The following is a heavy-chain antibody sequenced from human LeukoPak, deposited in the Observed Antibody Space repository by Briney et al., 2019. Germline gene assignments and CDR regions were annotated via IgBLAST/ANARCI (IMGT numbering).Heavy chain of an antibody. CDR3: ARGAATGASRFDY. J-gene: IGHJ4*02. V-gene: IGHV3-48*04. Sequence: TGGSLRLSCAASGFTFSTYSMNWVRQAPGKGLEWVSYISSGSNSIYQADSVKGRFTISRDNAKNSLYLQMNSLRAEDKAVYFCARGAATGASRFDYWGQGTLVTVSS. D-gene: IGHD6-13*01. CDR1: GFTFSTYS. CDR2: ISSGSNSI.